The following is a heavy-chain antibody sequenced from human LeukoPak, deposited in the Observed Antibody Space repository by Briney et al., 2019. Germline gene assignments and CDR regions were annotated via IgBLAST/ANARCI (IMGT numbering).Heavy chain of an antibody. Sequence: ASVKVSCKTSGYTFTNYGISWVRQAPGQGLEWMGWISGYNGYTNYAQKLQGRVTMTTDTSTSTAYMELRSLRSDDTAVYYCAREGTHYDILTGYYYYYYMDVWGKGTTVTISS. D-gene: IGHD3-9*01. CDR1: GYTFTNYG. CDR3: AREGTHYDILTGYYYYYYMDV. J-gene: IGHJ6*03. V-gene: IGHV1-18*01. CDR2: ISGYNGYT.